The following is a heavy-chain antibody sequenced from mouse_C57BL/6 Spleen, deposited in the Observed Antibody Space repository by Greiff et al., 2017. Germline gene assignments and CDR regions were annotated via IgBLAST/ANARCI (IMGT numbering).Heavy chain of an antibody. Sequence: VQLQQSGAELVRPGSSVKLSCKASGYTFTSYWMDWVKQRPGQGLEWIGNIYPSDSETHYNQKFKDKATLTVDKSSSTAYMQLSSLTSEDSAVYYCARDCSNYGYFDYWGQGTTLTVSS. D-gene: IGHD2-5*01. J-gene: IGHJ2*01. V-gene: IGHV1-61*01. CDR1: GYTFTSYW. CDR2: IYPSDSET. CDR3: ARDCSNYGYFDY.